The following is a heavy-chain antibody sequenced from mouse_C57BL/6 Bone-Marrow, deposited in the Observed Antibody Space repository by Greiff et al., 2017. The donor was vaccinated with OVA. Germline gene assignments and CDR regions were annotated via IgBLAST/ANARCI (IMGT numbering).Heavy chain of an antibody. J-gene: IGHJ2*01. CDR2: INPNNGGT. Sequence: VQLQQSGPELVKPGASVKISCKASGYTFTDYYMNWVKQSHGKSLEWIGDINPNNGGTSYNQKFKGKATLTVDKSSSTAYMELRSLTSEDSAVYYCAAGERGQGDLDYWGQGTTLTVSS. CDR1: GYTFTDYY. V-gene: IGHV1-26*01. CDR3: AAGERGQGDLDY. D-gene: IGHD3-3*01.